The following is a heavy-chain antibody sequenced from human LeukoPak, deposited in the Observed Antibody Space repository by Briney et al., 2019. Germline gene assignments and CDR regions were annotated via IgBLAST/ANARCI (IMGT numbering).Heavy chain of an antibody. J-gene: IGHJ3*02. CDR1: GFTFSSYW. D-gene: IGHD5-18*01. V-gene: IGHV3-7*03. CDR3: ARDPVDTAMEDAFDI. Sequence: GGSLRLSCAASGFTFSSYWMSWVRQAPGKGLEWVANIKQDGSEKYYVDSVKGRFTISRDNARNSLYLQMNSLRAEDTAVYYCARDPVDTAMEDAFDIWGQGTMVTVSS. CDR2: IKQDGSEK.